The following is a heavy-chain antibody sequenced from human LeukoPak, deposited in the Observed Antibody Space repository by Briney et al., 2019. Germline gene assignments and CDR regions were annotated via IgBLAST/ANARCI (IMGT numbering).Heavy chain of an antibody. Sequence: SETLSLTCTVSGGSISSGDYYWSWIRQPPGKGLEWIGYIYYSGSTYYNPSLKSRVTIFEDASKNQFSLMLTSVTAADTAVYYCARQISDYYYYYMDVWGKGTTVTVSS. V-gene: IGHV4-30-4*08. D-gene: IGHD3-10*01. CDR1: GGSISSGDYY. J-gene: IGHJ6*03. CDR2: IYYSGST. CDR3: ARQISDYYYYYMDV.